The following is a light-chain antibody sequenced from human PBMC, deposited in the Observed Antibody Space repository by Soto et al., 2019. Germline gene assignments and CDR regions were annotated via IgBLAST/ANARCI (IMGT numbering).Light chain of an antibody. CDR1: QDISNY. Sequence: DIQMTQSPSSLSASVGDRVTITCQASQDISNYLNWYQQKPGKAPKLLIYDASNLKIGVPSRFGGSGSGTDFTFTISSLQPEDVATYDCQQYGNPLLTFAGGTKVEIK. CDR2: DAS. CDR3: QQYGNPLLT. V-gene: IGKV1-33*01. J-gene: IGKJ4*01.